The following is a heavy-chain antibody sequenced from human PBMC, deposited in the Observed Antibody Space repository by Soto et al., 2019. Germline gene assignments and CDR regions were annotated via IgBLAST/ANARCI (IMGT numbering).Heavy chain of an antibody. V-gene: IGHV3-15*01. Sequence: GESLKISCAASGFTFSNAWMSWVRQAPGKGLEWVGRIKSKTDGGTTDYAAPVKGRFTISRDDSKNTLYLQMNSPKTEDTAVYYCTTEGSSSWFDYWGQGTLVTVSS. CDR2: IKSKTDGGTT. CDR3: TTEGSSSWFDY. J-gene: IGHJ4*02. CDR1: GFTFSNAW. D-gene: IGHD6-13*01.